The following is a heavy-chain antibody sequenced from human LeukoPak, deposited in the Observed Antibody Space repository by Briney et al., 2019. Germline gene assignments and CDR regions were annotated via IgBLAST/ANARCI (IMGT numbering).Heavy chain of an antibody. CDR1: GYSFTSHY. J-gene: IGHJ3*02. Sequence: ASVKVSCKASGYSFTSHYMHWVRQAPGQGLEWMGWISGYNGNTKYTQKVQGRVTMTTDTSTSTAYTELRSLRSDDTAVYYCARAVRYLGQDAFDIWGQGTMVTVSS. CDR2: ISGYNGNT. CDR3: ARAVRYLGQDAFDI. V-gene: IGHV1-18*04. D-gene: IGHD3-9*01.